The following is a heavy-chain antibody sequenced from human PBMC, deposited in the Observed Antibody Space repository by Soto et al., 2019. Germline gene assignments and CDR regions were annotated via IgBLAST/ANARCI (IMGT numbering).Heavy chain of an antibody. CDR2: IYTSGST. D-gene: IGHD2-15*01. CDR3: ARELGIFGAFTWLYP. V-gene: IGHV4-4*07. CDR1: GFSIISYY. J-gene: IGHJ5*02. Sequence: SDTLSVACTFSGFSIISYYWSWILQPAGKGLEWIGRIYTSGSTNYNPSLKSRVTMSVDTSKNQFSLKLSSVTAADTAVYYCARELGIFGAFTWLYPCVQGTLVTVSS.